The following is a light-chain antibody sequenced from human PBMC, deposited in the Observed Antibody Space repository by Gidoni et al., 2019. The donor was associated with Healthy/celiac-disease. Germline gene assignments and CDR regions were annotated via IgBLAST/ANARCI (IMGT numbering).Light chain of an antibody. J-gene: IGLJ2*01. CDR2: RNN. V-gene: IGLV1-47*01. Sequence: QSVLTQPPSPSGTPGQRLTISCSGSSSNIGSNYVYWYQQLPGTAPKLLIYRNNQRPSGVPDRFSGSKSGTSASLAISGRRSEDEADYYCAAWDDSLSALVFGGGTKLTVL. CDR1: SSNIGSNY. CDR3: AAWDDSLSALV.